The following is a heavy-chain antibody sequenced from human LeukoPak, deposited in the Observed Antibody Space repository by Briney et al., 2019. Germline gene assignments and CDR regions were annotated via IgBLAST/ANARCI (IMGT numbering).Heavy chain of an antibody. V-gene: IGHV4-34*01. CDR3: ATTLVDSSGYYYFDY. CDR2: INHSGST. D-gene: IGHD3-22*01. Sequence: SETLSLTCAVYGGSFSGYYWSWIRQPPGKGLEWIGEINHSGSTNYNPSLKSRVTISVDTSKNQFSLKLSSVTAADTAVYYCATTLVDSSGYYYFDYWGQGALVTVSS. J-gene: IGHJ4*02. CDR1: GGSFSGYY.